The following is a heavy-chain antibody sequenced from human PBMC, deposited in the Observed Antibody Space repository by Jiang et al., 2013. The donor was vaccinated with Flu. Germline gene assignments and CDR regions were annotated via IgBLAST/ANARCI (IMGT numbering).Heavy chain of an antibody. CDR3: ARGVLITAHDY. CDR1: GGSFSGYY. CDR2: MYNSGST. D-gene: IGHD2/OR15-2a*01. Sequence: LLKPSETLSLTCAVYGGSFSGYYWSWIRQPPGKGLEWVGYMYNSGSTNYSPSLKSRVTISVDTSKNQFSLKLSSVTAADTAIYYCARGVLITAHDYWGQGILVTVSS. V-gene: IGHV4-59*01. J-gene: IGHJ4*02.